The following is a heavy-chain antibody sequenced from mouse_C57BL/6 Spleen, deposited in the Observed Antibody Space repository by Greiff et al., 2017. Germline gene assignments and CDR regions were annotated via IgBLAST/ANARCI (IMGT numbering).Heavy chain of an antibody. V-gene: IGHV5-17*01. CDR1: GFTFSDYG. CDR2: ISSGSSTI. CDR3: ARDPLYYGSSSYAMDY. J-gene: IGHJ4*01. Sequence: EVQGVESGGGLVKPGGSLKLSCAASGFTFSDYGMHWVRQAPEKGLEWVAYISSGSSTIYYADTVKGRFTISRDNAKNTLFSQMTSLRSDDTAMYYCARDPLYYGSSSYAMDYWGQGTSVTVSS. D-gene: IGHD1-1*01.